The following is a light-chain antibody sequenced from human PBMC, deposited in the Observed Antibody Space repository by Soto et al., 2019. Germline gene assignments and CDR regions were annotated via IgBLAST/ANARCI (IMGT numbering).Light chain of an antibody. J-gene: IGKJ4*01. Sequence: DIQMTQSPSTLSGSVGDRVTITCGASQTISSWLAWYQQKPGKAPKLLIYDASSLESGVPLRFSGSGSGTEFTLTITSPQPDDFATYYCQQYKNYSPLTFGGGTKVHIK. CDR2: DAS. CDR3: QQYKNYSPLT. CDR1: QTISSW. V-gene: IGKV1-5*01.